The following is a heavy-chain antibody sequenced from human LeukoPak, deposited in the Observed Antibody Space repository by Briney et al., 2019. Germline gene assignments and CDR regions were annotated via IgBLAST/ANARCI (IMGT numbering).Heavy chain of an antibody. CDR2: INHSGST. CDR1: GGPFSGYY. J-gene: IGHJ4*02. Sequence: SETLSLTCAVYGGPFSGYYWSWIRQPPGKGLEWIGEINHSGSTNYNPSLKSRVTISVDTSKNQFSLKLSSVTAADTAVYYCARAAPNVIVVVPAARDFDYWGQGTLVTVSS. CDR3: ARAAPNVIVVVPAARDFDY. D-gene: IGHD2-2*01. V-gene: IGHV4-34*01.